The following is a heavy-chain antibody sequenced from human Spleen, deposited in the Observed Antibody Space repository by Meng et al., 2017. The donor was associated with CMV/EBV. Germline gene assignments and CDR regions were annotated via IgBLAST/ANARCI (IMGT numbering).Heavy chain of an antibody. V-gene: IGHV3-48*04. CDR1: GFTFSSYW. J-gene: IGHJ4*02. CDR2: ISSSGSAI. Sequence: GESLKISCAASGFTFSSYWMTWVRQAPGKGLECIAHISSSGSAIYHADSVKGRFTVSRDNAKDSLYLQMNSLRAEDTAVYYCARDDPHLITHFDYWGQGTLVTVSS. CDR3: ARDDPHLITHFDY. D-gene: IGHD1-14*01.